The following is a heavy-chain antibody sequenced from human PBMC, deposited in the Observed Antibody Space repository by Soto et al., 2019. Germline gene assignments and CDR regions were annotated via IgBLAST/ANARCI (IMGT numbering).Heavy chain of an antibody. CDR1: GGTFSSYA. CDR3: ARQTPGGRIAAAGGLLYYFDGMDV. Sequence: QVQLVQSGAEVKKPGSSVKVSCKASGGTFSSYAISWVRQAPGQGLEWMGGIIPIFGTANYAQKFQGRVTITADEPTRTAYMELSNLRSEDTAVYYCARQTPGGRIAAAGGLLYYFDGMDVLGQGTTGTGSS. V-gene: IGHV1-69*01. CDR2: IIPIFGTA. D-gene: IGHD6-13*01. J-gene: IGHJ6*02.